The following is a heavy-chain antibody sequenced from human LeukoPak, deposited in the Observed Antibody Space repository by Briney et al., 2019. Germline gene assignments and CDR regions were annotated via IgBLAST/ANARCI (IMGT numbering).Heavy chain of an antibody. Sequence: GGSLRLSCAASGFTFSSYWMSWVRQAPGKGLEWVANIKQDGSEKYYVDSVKGRFTISRDNAKNSLYLQMNSLRAEDTAVYYCARGHTYLRYGDYPYYFDYWGQGTLVTVSS. CDR1: GFTFSSYW. V-gene: IGHV3-7*01. D-gene: IGHD4-17*01. J-gene: IGHJ4*02. CDR3: ARGHTYLRYGDYPYYFDY. CDR2: IKQDGSEK.